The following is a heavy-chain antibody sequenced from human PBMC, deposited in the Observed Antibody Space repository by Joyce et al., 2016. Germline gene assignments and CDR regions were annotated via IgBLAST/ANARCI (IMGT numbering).Heavy chain of an antibody. CDR3: AKHGGYIESHNWLDP. D-gene: IGHD3-10*01. J-gene: IGHJ5*02. CDR2: IYPGDSDT. V-gene: IGHV5-51*01. Sequence: PGKGLEWMGSIYPGDSDTTYSPSFQGQVTISADRSSSTAYLQWSSLKDSDTAMYYCAKHGGYIESHNWLDPWGQGTLDTVSS.